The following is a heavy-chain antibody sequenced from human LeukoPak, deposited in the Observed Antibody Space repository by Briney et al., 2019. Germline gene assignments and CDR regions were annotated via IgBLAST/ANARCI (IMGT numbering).Heavy chain of an antibody. CDR3: ARDKIGAFTMVRGGPLDY. CDR2: IYYSGST. V-gene: IGHV4-59*01. CDR1: GGSISSYY. Sequence: SETLSLTCTVSGGSISSYYWSWIRQPPGKGLEWIGYIYYSGSTNYNPSLKSRVTISVDTSKNQFSLKLSSVTAADTAVYYCARDKIGAFTMVRGGPLDYWGQGTLVTVSS. D-gene: IGHD3-10*01. J-gene: IGHJ4*02.